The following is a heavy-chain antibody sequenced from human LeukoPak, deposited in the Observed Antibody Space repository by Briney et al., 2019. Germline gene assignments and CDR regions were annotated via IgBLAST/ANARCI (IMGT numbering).Heavy chain of an antibody. V-gene: IGHV4-4*09. Sequence: SETLSLTCTVSGGSISSYYWSWIRQPPGKGLEWIGYIYTSGSTNYNPSLKSRVAISVDTSKNQFSLKLSSVTAADTAVYYCAIQNDFWSGYDYWGQGTLVTVSS. CDR3: AIQNDFWSGYDY. D-gene: IGHD3-3*01. J-gene: IGHJ4*02. CDR1: GGSISSYY. CDR2: IYTSGST.